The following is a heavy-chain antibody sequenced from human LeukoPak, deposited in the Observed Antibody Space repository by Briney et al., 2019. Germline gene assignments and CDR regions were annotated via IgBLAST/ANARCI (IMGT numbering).Heavy chain of an antibody. CDR3: ATGALKFDY. Sequence: GGSLRLSCAASGFTFSSYAMSWVRQAPGKGLEWVSAISGSGGTTYYADPVKGRFTISRDNSKNTLYLQMNSLRAEATAVYYCATGALKFDYWGQGSLVTVSS. CDR2: ISGSGGTT. CDR1: GFTFSSYA. J-gene: IGHJ4*02. V-gene: IGHV3-23*01.